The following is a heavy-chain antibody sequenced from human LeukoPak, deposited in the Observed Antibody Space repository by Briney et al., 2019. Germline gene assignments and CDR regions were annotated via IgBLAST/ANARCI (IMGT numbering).Heavy chain of an antibody. Sequence: GGYLRLSCAASGFTFSSNSMNWVRQAPGKGLEWVSSISSSSSYIYYADSVKGRFTISRDNAKNSLYLQMNSLRAEDTAVYYCARLSPIDAFDTWGQGTMVTVSS. V-gene: IGHV3-21*01. D-gene: IGHD2-2*02. CDR1: GFTFSSNS. CDR3: ARLSPIDAFDT. J-gene: IGHJ3*02. CDR2: ISSSSSYI.